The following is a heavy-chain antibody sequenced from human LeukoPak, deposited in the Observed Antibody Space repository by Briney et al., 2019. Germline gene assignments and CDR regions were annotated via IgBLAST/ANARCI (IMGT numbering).Heavy chain of an antibody. D-gene: IGHD3-22*01. V-gene: IGHV4-59*01. CDR3: ARAPYTSGQISIDY. CDR1: GDSFSSYY. CDR2: IYYSGST. Sequence: SETLSLTCTVSGDSFSSYYWSWIRQPPGKGLEWIGFIYYSGSTNYNPSLKSRVTMSVDTSKNQFSLKLTSVTAADTAVYYCARAPYTSGQISIDYWGQGTLVTVSS. J-gene: IGHJ4*02.